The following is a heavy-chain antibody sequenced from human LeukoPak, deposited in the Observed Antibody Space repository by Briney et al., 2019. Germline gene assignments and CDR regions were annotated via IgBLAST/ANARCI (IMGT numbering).Heavy chain of an antibody. CDR1: GFSLSNYW. CDR3: VRSLRSADF. V-gene: IGHV3-74*01. CDR2: ISPDGSHT. Sequence: TGGSLRLSCAASGFSLSNYWMHWVRQAPGKGLMWVSQISPDGSHTFYADSVKGRFTISRDNAKNTLFLQMDSLRAEDTALYYCVRSLRSADFWGQGTLVTVSS. J-gene: IGHJ4*02.